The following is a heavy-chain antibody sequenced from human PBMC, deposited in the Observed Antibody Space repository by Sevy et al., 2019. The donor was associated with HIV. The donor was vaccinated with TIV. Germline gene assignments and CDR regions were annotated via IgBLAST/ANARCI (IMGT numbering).Heavy chain of an antibody. Sequence: GESLKISCAASGITFRWYWMYWVRQAPGKGLTYVSRINPDGTMTDYADSVKGRFTISRDNADNTLYLQMSSLRAEDTAVYYCASLGWEKPVNYWGQGTLVTVSS. CDR1: GITFRWYW. CDR2: INPDGTMT. V-gene: IGHV3-74*01. CDR3: ASLGWEKPVNY. D-gene: IGHD1-26*01. J-gene: IGHJ4*02.